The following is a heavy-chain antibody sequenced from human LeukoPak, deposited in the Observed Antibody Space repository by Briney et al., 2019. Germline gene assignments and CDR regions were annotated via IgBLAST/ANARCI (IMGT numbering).Heavy chain of an antibody. V-gene: IGHV4-39*01. J-gene: IGHJ6*03. CDR2: IYYSGST. CDR1: GGSISSSSYY. D-gene: IGHD5-18*01. Sequence: PSETLSLTCTVSGGSISSSSYYWGWIRQSPGKGLEWIGSIYYSGSTYYNPSLKSRVTISVDTSKNQFSLKLSSVTAADTAVYYCARQAWIQLWPPYDYYMDVWGKGTTVTVSS. CDR3: ARQAWIQLWPPYDYYMDV.